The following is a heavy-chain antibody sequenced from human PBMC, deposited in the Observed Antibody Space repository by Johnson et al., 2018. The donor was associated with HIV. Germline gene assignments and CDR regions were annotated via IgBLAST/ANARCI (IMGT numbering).Heavy chain of an antibody. CDR2: IGTAGDT. D-gene: IGHD6-13*01. V-gene: IGHV3-13*01. CDR1: GFTFSSYD. CDR3: AREGWNSSSWYRMSAFDI. Sequence: VQLVESGGGLVQPGGSLRLSCAASGFTFSSYDMHWVRQATGKGLEWVSAIGTAGDTYYPGSVKGRFTISRENAKNSLYLQMNSLRAEDTAVYYCAREGWNSSSWYRMSAFDIWGQGTMVSVSS. J-gene: IGHJ3*02.